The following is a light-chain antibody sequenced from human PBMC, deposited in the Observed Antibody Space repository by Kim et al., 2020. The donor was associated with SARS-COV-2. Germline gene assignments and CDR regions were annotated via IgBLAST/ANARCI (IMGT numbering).Light chain of an antibody. CDR3: QAWDSSAVV. CDR1: KLGDKY. Sequence: LAPGQTASITCSGDKLGDKYACWYQQKPGQSPGLVIYQDSKRPSGIPERFSGSNSGNTATLTISGTQAMDEADYYCQAWDSSAVVFGGGTQLTVL. CDR2: QDS. V-gene: IGLV3-1*01. J-gene: IGLJ2*01.